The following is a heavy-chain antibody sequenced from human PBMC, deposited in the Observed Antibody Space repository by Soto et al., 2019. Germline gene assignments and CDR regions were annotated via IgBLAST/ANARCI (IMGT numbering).Heavy chain of an antibody. CDR3: ARAPRMAVAGTGAAFDI. D-gene: IGHD6-19*01. J-gene: IGHJ3*02. CDR2: IIPIFGTA. Sequence: QVQLVQSGAEVKKPGSSVKVSCKASGGTFSSYAISWVRQAPGQGLEWMGGIIPIFGTANYAQKFQGRVTITADESTRTAYMEQRSLRSEDTAVYYCARAPRMAVAGTGAAFDIWGQGTMVTVSS. CDR1: GGTFSSYA. V-gene: IGHV1-69*01.